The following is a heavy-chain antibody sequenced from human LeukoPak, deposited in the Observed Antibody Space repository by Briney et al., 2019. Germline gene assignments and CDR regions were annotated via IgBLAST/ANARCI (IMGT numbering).Heavy chain of an antibody. Sequence: GGSLRLSCAASGFTFSDYYMSWIRQAPGKGMEWVSYISSSGSTIYYADSVKGRFTISRDNAKNSLYLQMNSLRAEDTAVYYCARRVVTPLSYYYYAMDVWGQGTTVTVSS. CDR3: ARRVVTPLSYYYYAMDV. CDR2: ISSSGSTI. J-gene: IGHJ6*02. D-gene: IGHD2-21*02. CDR1: GFTFSDYY. V-gene: IGHV3-11*01.